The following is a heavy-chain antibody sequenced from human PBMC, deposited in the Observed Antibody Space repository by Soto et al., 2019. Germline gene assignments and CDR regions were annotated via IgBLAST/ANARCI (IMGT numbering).Heavy chain of an antibody. Sequence: PGGSLRLSCAGYGFTFSRYARYWVRQDPGKGLEWVAVISYDGSNKYYADSVKGRFTISRDNSKNTLYLQMNSLRAEDTAVYYCARSNYYDSSGIDYWGQGTLVTVSS. V-gene: IGHV3-30-3*01. CDR1: GFTFSRYA. CDR3: ARSNYYDSSGIDY. D-gene: IGHD3-22*01. CDR2: ISYDGSNK. J-gene: IGHJ4*02.